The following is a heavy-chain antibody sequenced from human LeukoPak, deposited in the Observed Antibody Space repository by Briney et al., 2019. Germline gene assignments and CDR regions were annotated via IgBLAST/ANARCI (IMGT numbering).Heavy chain of an antibody. V-gene: IGHV4-59*01. CDR3: ARDQSLWTGYYIWNYFDP. D-gene: IGHD3/OR15-3a*01. CDR1: GDSIRSYH. CDR2: ISYSGST. Sequence: RSETLSLTCSVSGDSIRSYHWSWIRQPPGKGLEWIGYISYSGSTKYNPSLKSRVSISVDTSKNQFSLNLTSVTAADTAVYYCARDQSLWTGYYIWNYFDPWGQGTLVTVSS. J-gene: IGHJ5*02.